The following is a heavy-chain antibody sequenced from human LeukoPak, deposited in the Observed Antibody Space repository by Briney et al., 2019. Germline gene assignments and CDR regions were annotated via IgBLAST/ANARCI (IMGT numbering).Heavy chain of an antibody. V-gene: IGHV4-39*01. CDR1: GGSISSSSYY. J-gene: IGHJ4*02. CDR2: IYYSGST. CDR3: ARIIVAHLDYDY. Sequence: SETLCLTCTVSGGSISSSSYYWGWIRQPPGKGLEWIGSIYYSGSTYYNPSLKSRVTISVDTSKNQFSLKLSSVTAADTAVYYCARIIVAHLDYDYWGQGTLVTVSS. D-gene: IGHD5-12*01.